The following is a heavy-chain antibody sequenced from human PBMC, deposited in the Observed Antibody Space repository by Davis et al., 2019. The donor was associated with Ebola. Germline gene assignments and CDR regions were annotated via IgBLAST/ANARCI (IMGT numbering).Heavy chain of an antibody. V-gene: IGHV3-30*03. CDR1: GFTFSSYG. J-gene: IGHJ6*02. CDR3: ARGQKGRVIPDYGSGSSYYYGMDV. Sequence: GESLKISCAASGFTFSSYGMHWVRQAPGKGLEWVAVISYDGSNKYYADSVKGRFTISRDNSKNTLYLQMNSLRAEDTAVYYCARGQKGRVIPDYGSGSSYYYGMDVWGQGTTVTVSS. D-gene: IGHD3-10*01. CDR2: ISYDGSNK.